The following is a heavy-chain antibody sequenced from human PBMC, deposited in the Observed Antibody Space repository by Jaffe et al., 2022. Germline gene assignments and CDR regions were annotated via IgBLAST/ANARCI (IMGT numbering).Heavy chain of an antibody. Sequence: QVQLQESGPGLVKPSGTLSLTCAVSGGSISSSNWWSWIRQPPGKGLEWIGEIYHSGSTNYNPSLKSRVTISVDKSKNQFSLKLSSVTAADTAVYYCASGPEDYYDSSGDAFDIWGQGTMVTVSS. CDR3: ASGPEDYYDSSGDAFDI. D-gene: IGHD3-22*01. CDR1: GGSISSSNW. V-gene: IGHV4-4*02. CDR2: IYHSGST. J-gene: IGHJ3*02.